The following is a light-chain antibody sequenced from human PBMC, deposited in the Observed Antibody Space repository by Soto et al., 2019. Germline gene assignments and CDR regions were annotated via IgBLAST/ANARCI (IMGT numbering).Light chain of an antibody. CDR1: SSDLGGYNY. Sequence: QSALTQPASVSGSPGQSITFSCTGTSSDLGGYNYVSWYHQHPGKAPKLVIYDVSNRPSGVSNRFSGSKSGNTASLTISGLQADDEADYYCSSYTTTSTLVFGGGTKLTVL. J-gene: IGLJ2*01. V-gene: IGLV2-14*01. CDR3: SSYTTTSTLV. CDR2: DVS.